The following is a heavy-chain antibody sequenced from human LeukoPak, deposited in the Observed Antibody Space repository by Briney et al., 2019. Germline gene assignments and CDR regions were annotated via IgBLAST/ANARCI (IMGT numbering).Heavy chain of an antibody. V-gene: IGHV4-59*01. Sequence: SETLSLTCTVSGGSISSYYWSWIRQPPGKGLEWIGYIYYSGSTNYNPSLKSRVTISVDTSKNQFSLKLSSVTAADTAVYYCARATYSYDINGWVPFDYWGQGTLVTVSS. CDR2: IYYSGST. CDR3: ARATYSYDINGWVPFDY. D-gene: IGHD3-22*01. J-gene: IGHJ4*02. CDR1: GGSISSYY.